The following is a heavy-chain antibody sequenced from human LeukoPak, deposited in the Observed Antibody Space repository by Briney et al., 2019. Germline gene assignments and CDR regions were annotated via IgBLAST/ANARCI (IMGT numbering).Heavy chain of an antibody. CDR1: GDSVSSNSAA. CDR2: TYYRSKWNN. CDR3: ARARGYFDL. Sequence: SQTLSLTCAISGDSVSSNSAAWSWIRQSPSRGLEWLGRTYYRSKWNNNYAISVKSRITINPDTSKNQFSLQLNSVTPEDTGVYYCARARGYFDLWGRGTVVPVSS. D-gene: IGHD3-10*01. J-gene: IGHJ2*01. V-gene: IGHV6-1*01.